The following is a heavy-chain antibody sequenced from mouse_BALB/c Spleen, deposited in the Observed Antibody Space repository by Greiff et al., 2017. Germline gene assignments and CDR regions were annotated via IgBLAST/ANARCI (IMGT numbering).Heavy chain of an antibody. V-gene: IGHV3-8*02. J-gene: IGHJ4*01. Sequence: EVQRVESGPSLVKPSQTLSLTCSVTGDSITSGYWNWIRKFPGNKLEYMGYISYSGSTYYNPSLKSRISITRDTSKNQYYLQLNSVTTEDTATYYCARRLGNYYAMDYWGQGTSVTVSS. CDR2: ISYSGST. CDR1: GDSITSGY. D-gene: IGHD2-1*01. CDR3: ARRLGNYYAMDY.